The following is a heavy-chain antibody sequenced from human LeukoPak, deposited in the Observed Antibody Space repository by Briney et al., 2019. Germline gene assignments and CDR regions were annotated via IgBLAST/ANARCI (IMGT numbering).Heavy chain of an antibody. Sequence: GGSLRLSCAASGFTVSSNYMSWVRQAPGKGLEWVSVIYSGGSTYYADSVKGRFTISRDNSKNTLYLQMNSLRAEDTAVYYCAREVGAHTFDYWGQGTLVTVSS. D-gene: IGHD1-26*01. CDR2: IYSGGST. CDR1: GFTVSSNY. CDR3: AREVGAHTFDY. J-gene: IGHJ4*02. V-gene: IGHV3-66*01.